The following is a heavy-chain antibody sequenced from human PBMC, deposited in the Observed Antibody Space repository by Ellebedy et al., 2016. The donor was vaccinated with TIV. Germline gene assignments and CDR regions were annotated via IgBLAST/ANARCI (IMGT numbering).Heavy chain of an antibody. J-gene: IGHJ4*02. D-gene: IGHD6-19*01. Sequence: ASVKVSCKASGYTFTSYAMNWVRQAPGQGLEWMGWINTNTGNPTYAQGFTGRFVFSLDTSVSTAYLQISSLKAEDTAVYYCAAGYSSGWYDIPSDYWGQGTLVTVSS. CDR3: AAGYSSGWYDIPSDY. CDR2: INTNTGNP. CDR1: GYTFTSYA. V-gene: IGHV7-4-1*02.